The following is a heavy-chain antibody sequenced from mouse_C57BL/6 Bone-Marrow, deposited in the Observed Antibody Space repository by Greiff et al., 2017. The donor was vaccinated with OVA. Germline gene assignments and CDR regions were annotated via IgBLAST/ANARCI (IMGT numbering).Heavy chain of an antibody. CDR3: ARWGLRWYFDV. CDR1: GYTFTSYW. D-gene: IGHD2-2*01. Sequence: QVQLQQPGAELVKPGASVKLSCKASGYTFTSYWMQWVKQRPGQGLEWIGEIDPSDSYTNYNQKFKGKATLTVDTSSSTAYMQRSSLTSEDSAVYYCARWGLRWYFDVWGTGTTVTVSS. CDR2: IDPSDSYT. V-gene: IGHV1-50*01. J-gene: IGHJ1*03.